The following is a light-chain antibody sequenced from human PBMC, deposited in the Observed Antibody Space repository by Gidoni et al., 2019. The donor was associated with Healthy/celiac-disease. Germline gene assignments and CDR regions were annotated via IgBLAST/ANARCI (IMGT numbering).Light chain of an antibody. CDR1: QSVLYSSNNKNY. J-gene: IGKJ2*01. CDR3: QQYYSTPYT. Sequence: DIVMIQSPPSLAVSMGERDTINCKSSQSVLYSSNNKNYLAWYQQKAEQPPKLPNYWASNRESGVPDRFSGSGSGTYFTLTSSRLQAEDVAVYYCQQYYSTPYTFGQGTKLEIK. CDR2: WAS. V-gene: IGKV4-1*01.